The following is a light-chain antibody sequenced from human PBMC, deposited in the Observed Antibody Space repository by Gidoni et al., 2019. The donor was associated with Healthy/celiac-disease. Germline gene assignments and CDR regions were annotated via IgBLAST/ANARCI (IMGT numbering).Light chain of an antibody. Sequence: SYELTQPPSVSVSPGQTASITCSGDKLGDKYACWYQQKPGQYPVMVIYQDSKRPSGIPERFSGSNSGNTAALTISGTHAMDEADYYCQAWDSSIWVFGGGTTLTVL. CDR2: QDS. J-gene: IGLJ3*02. V-gene: IGLV3-1*01. CDR1: KLGDKY. CDR3: QAWDSSIWV.